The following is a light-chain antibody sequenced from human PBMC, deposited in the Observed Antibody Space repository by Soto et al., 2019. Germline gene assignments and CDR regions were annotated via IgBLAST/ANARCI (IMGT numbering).Light chain of an antibody. Sequence: DTIMTQSPVILSVSPGERATVSCRSSQSLNSNLAWYQQKPGQAPRLLIYGASTRAIGLPARFSGSGSGTEFTLTISSLEPEDSAIYYCQQRNIWPPVTFGQGTRLEIK. V-gene: IGKV3-15*01. CDR1: QSLNSN. CDR2: GAS. J-gene: IGKJ5*01. CDR3: QQRNIWPPVT.